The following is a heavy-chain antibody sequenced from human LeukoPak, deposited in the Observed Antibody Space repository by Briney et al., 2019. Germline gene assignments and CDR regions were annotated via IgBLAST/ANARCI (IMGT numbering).Heavy chain of an antibody. J-gene: IGHJ4*02. D-gene: IGHD3/OR15-3a*01. Sequence: SKTLSLTCTVSGVCISSSNSYWGWIRQPPGKGLEWIGSIYYSGNTYYNASLKSQVSISIDTSKNQFSLRLTSVTAADTAVYYCARQTGSGLFILPGGQGTLVTVSS. CDR2: IYYSGNT. V-gene: IGHV4-39*01. CDR1: GVCISSSNSY. CDR3: ARQTGSGLFILP.